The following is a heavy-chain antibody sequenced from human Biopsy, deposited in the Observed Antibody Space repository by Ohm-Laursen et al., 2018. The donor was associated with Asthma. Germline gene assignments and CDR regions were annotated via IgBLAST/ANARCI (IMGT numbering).Heavy chain of an antibody. CDR1: GGSITSSSYY. D-gene: IGHD3-22*01. Sequence: SETLSLTCTVSGGSITSSSYYRGWIRQPPGKGMEWIGSMYHSGSPYYHPSLKSRATISVDTSKNQLSLMMSSVTAADTAVYFCVRHQYSSSWSTFDYWGQGALVTVSS. CDR3: VRHQYSSSWSTFDY. CDR2: MYHSGSP. J-gene: IGHJ4*02. V-gene: IGHV4-39*01.